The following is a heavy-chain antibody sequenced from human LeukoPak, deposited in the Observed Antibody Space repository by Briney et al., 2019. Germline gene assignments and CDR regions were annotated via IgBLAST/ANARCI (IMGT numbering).Heavy chain of an antibody. D-gene: IGHD3-3*01. J-gene: IGHJ4*02. Sequence: NPGGSLRLSCTASGFNFRSAWMSWVRQAPGKGLEWVGRIKSKTDGGTTDYAAPVKGRFTISRDDSKNTLYLQMNSLKTEDTAVYYCTTAKVFGVVIDFDYWGQGTLVTVSS. V-gene: IGHV3-15*01. CDR1: GFNFRSAW. CDR3: TTAKVFGVVIDFDY. CDR2: IKSKTDGGTT.